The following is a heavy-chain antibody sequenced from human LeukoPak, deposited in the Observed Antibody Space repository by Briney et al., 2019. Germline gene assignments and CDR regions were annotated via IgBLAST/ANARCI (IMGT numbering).Heavy chain of an antibody. V-gene: IGHV1-18*01. CDR2: SSAYNGNT. Sequence: GASVKVSCKASGYTFTSYGISWVRQAPGQGLEWMGWSSAYNGNTNYAQKLQGRVTMTTDTSTSTAYMELRSLRSDDTAVYYCARGGVDIVVVPAAMRYDWFDPWGQGTLVTVSS. CDR3: ARGGVDIVVVPAAMRYDWFDP. D-gene: IGHD2-2*03. J-gene: IGHJ5*02. CDR1: GYTFTSYG.